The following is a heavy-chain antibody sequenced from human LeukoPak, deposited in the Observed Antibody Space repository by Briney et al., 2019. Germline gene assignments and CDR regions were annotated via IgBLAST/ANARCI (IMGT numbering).Heavy chain of an antibody. V-gene: IGHV1-8*03. CDR3: ARGMISSAYSSSSVVDY. D-gene: IGHD6-6*01. Sequence: ASVEVSCKAPGYTFTSYDINWVRQATGQGLEWMGWMNPNSGNTGYAQKFQGRVTITRNTSISTAYMELSSLRSEDTAVYYCARGMISSAYSSSSVVDYWGQGTLVTVSS. J-gene: IGHJ4*02. CDR1: GYTFTSYD. CDR2: MNPNSGNT.